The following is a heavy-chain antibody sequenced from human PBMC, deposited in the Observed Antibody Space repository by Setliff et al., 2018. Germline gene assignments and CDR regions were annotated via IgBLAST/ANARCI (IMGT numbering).Heavy chain of an antibody. CDR1: GFTFSTYA. CDR2: ISGGSST. V-gene: IGHV3-23*01. CDR3: AKDFRDLGYSDY. J-gene: IGHJ4*02. Sequence: PGGSLRLSCAASGFTFSTYAMSWVRQAPGKGLEWVSAISGGSSTYYADSVKGRFTISRDNSKNTLYLQMNSLRAEDTAVYYCAKDFRDLGYSDYWGQGTLVTVSS.